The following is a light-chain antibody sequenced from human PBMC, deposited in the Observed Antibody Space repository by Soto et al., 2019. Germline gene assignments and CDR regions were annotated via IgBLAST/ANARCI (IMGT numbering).Light chain of an antibody. Sequence: QSALTQPPSASGSPGQSVTISCTGSSSDVGGDNYVSWYQQHPGKAPTLMIYEGSKRPSGVPDRLSGSTSGNTASLTVSGLQAEDEDDYYCSSYGGSNTVVFGGGTKLTVL. CDR2: EGS. J-gene: IGLJ2*01. V-gene: IGLV2-8*01. CDR1: SSDVGGDNY. CDR3: SSYGGSNTVV.